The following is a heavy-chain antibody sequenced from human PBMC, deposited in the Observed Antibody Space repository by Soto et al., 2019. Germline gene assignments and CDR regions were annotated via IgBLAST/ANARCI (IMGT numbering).Heavy chain of an antibody. CDR1: GVSFTSNNW. Sequence: ETLALSCTVSGVSFTSNNWWTWVRQPPGQGLEWIGEIYRTGSTNYNPSLKIRVTISLDKSENQFSLKVTSLTAADTAVYYCASRDPGTSVDYWGQGTLVTVYS. J-gene: IGHJ4*02. D-gene: IGHD1-7*01. CDR2: IYRTGST. V-gene: IGHV4-4*02. CDR3: ASRDPGTSVDY.